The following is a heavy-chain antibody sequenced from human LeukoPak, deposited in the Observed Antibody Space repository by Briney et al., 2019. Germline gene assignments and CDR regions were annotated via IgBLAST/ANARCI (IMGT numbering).Heavy chain of an antibody. D-gene: IGHD6-13*01. CDR3: ASASSHRIAAGGDY. J-gene: IGHJ4*02. CDR2: INSDGSSR. CDR1: GFTFSNYW. Sequence: GGSLRLSCAASGFTFSNYWMHWVRHAPGKGLVWLSRINSDGSSRNYADSVKGRFTISRDNAKNTLYLQMNSLRAEDTAVYYCASASSHRIAAGGDYWGQGTLVTVSS. V-gene: IGHV3-74*01.